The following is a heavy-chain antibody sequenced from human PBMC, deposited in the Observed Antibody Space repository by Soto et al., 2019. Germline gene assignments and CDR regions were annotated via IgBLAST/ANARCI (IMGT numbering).Heavy chain of an antibody. CDR2: ISGSGGRT. CDR1: GFTFSNYG. V-gene: IGHV3-23*01. D-gene: IGHD2-21*01. CDR3: GKVMIASTLAYFFDY. J-gene: IGHJ4*02. Sequence: EVQLLESGGGLIQPGGSLRLSCEASGFTFSNYGMTWVRLAPGKGLEWVSTISGSGGRTFYADPVKGRFTISRDNSKNTPYLQMKTPRAEDTAFFYFGKVMIASTLAYFFDYWGQGTLVTVSS.